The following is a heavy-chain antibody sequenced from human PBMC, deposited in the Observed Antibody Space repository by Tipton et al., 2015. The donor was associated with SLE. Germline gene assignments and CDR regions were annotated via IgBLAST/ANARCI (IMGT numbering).Heavy chain of an antibody. D-gene: IGHD3-16*02. Sequence: TLSLTCSVSGGSISSYYWSWIRQPPAKGLEWIGFIYYNGKTNYNSSLKSRFTISVDTSKSQFSLKLRSVTAADTAVYYCAQAHLWGSYRYASDIWGQGTMVTVSS. CDR3: AQAHLWGSYRYASDI. J-gene: IGHJ3*02. V-gene: IGHV4-59*08. CDR2: IYYNGKT. CDR1: GGSISSYY.